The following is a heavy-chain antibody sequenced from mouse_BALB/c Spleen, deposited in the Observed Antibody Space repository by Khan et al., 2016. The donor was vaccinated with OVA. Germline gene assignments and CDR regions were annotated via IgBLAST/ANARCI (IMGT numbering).Heavy chain of an antibody. V-gene: IGHV14-3*02. J-gene: IGHJ1*01. D-gene: IGHD2-3*01. CDR1: GFNINDTY. CDR3: VRPSYDTQNFDV. Sequence: VRLQQSGAELVKPGASVKLSCTGSGFNINDTYIYWVKRRPEQGLEWIGRITPANGNTEYDPKFQGKATMRADTSSNTVYLQLSSLTSGDTDVYYCVRPSYDTQNFDVWGAGTTVTVSS. CDR2: ITPANGNT.